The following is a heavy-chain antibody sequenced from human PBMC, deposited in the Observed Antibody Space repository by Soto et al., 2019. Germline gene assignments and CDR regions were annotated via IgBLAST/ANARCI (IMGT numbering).Heavy chain of an antibody. CDR2: IYYSGST. J-gene: IGHJ3*02. Sequence: SETLSLTCTVSGGSISSSSYYWGWIRQPPGKGLEWIGSIYYSGSTYYNPSLKSRVTISVDTSKNHFSLKLSSVTAADTAVYYCATWLSDAFDIWGQGTMVTVSS. CDR1: GGSISSSSYY. V-gene: IGHV4-39*02. CDR3: ATWLSDAFDI. D-gene: IGHD5-12*01.